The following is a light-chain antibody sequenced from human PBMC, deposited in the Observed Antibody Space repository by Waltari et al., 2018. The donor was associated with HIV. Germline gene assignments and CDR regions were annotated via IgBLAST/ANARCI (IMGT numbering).Light chain of an antibody. V-gene: IGLV4-69*01. CDR3: QTWGTGIQDVV. J-gene: IGLJ2*01. CDR2: INSDGSH. CDR1: SGHSHSA. Sequence: QLVLTHSPSASDSLGASVKLTCTLSSGHSHSAIAWYQQQPQKGPRFLIKINSDGSHNKGDGIPDRFSGSSSGSERYLTISSLQSEDEADYYCQTWGTGIQDVVFGGGTKLTVL.